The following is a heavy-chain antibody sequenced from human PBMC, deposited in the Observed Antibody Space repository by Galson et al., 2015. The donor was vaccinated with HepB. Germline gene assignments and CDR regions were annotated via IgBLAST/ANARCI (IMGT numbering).Heavy chain of an antibody. Sequence: SLRLSCAASGFTFSNYAMHWVRQAPGKGLEWVAVISYDGSNKYYADSVKGRFTISRDNSKHTLYLQMNSLRAEDTAVYYCARDAASYGIDVWGQGTTVTV. D-gene: IGHD6-25*01. CDR3: ARDAASYGIDV. CDR2: ISYDGSNK. J-gene: IGHJ6*02. V-gene: IGHV3-30*04. CDR1: GFTFSNYA.